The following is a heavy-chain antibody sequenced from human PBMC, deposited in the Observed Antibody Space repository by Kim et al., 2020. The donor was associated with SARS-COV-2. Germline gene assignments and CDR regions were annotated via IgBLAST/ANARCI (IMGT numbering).Heavy chain of an antibody. J-gene: IGHJ5*02. CDR2: INTNTGNP. Sequence: ASVKVSCKASGYTFSTYPMNWVRQAPGQGLEWMGWINTNTGNPTYAQGFTGRFVFSLDTSVSTASLQISSLKAEDTAVYYCALSSGYQGQNWFDPWGQGTLVTVSS. CDR3: ALSSGYQGQNWFDP. CDR1: GYTFSTYP. D-gene: IGHD3-9*01. V-gene: IGHV7-4-1*02.